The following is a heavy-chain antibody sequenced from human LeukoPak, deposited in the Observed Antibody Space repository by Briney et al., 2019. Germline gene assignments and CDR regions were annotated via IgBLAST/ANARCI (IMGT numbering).Heavy chain of an antibody. CDR2: INAGNGNT. D-gene: IGHD5-12*01. Sequence: GASVKVSCKASGYTFTSYAMHWVRQAPGQRLEWMGWINAGNGNTKYSQKFQGRVTITRDTSASTAYVELSSLRSEDTAVYYCARDLGGGIVATIFAYWGQGTLVAVSS. J-gene: IGHJ4*02. CDR3: ARDLGGGIVATIFAY. CDR1: GYTFTSYA. V-gene: IGHV1-3*01.